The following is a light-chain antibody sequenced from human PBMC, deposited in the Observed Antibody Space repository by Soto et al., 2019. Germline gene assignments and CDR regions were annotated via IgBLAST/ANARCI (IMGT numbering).Light chain of an antibody. CDR1: QSVSSN. CDR2: GAS. CDR3: QQYGSSPPRT. Sequence: DIEMTQSPSTLSVSTGERATLSCRASQSVSSNLAWYQQKPGQAPRLLIYGASTRATDVPDRFSGSGSGADFTLTISRLEPEDFAGYYCQQYGSSPPRTFGQGTKVDIK. V-gene: IGKV3-20*01. J-gene: IGKJ1*01.